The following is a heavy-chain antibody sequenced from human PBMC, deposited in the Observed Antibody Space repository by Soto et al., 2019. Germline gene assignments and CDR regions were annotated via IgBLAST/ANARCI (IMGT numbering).Heavy chain of an antibody. CDR3: ARIPLYYYDSSGYYYPRAFYI. J-gene: IGHJ3*02. D-gene: IGHD3-22*01. CDR2: IDWDDDK. V-gene: IGHV2-70*01. CDR1: GFSLSTSGMC. Sequence: SGPTLVNPTQTLTLTCTFSGFSLSTSGMCVSWIRQPPGKALEWLALIDWDDDKYYSTSLKTRLTISKDTSKNQVVLTMTNMDPVDTATYYCARIPLYYYDSSGYYYPRAFYIWGQGIIVTVS.